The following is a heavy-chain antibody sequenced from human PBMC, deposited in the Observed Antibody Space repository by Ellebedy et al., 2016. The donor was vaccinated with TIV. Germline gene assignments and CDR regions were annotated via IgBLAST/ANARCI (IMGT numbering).Heavy chain of an antibody. CDR3: ARDGASYLYSDYHAMDV. J-gene: IGHJ6*02. CDR2: LYGSGTT. CDR1: GGSINSHY. D-gene: IGHD3-16*01. Sequence: MPSETLSLTCTVSGGSINSHYWSWIRQPAGKGLEWIGRLYGSGTTNYNPSLKSRVIMSLDSSKNQFPLRLRSVTAADTAVYFCARDGASYLYSDYHAMDVWGQGTTVTVSS. V-gene: IGHV4-4*07.